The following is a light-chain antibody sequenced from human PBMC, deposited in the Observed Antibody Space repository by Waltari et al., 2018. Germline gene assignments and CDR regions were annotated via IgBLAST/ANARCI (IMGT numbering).Light chain of an antibody. J-gene: IGLJ1*01. V-gene: IGLV3-21*04. CDR3: HVWHPHVDPGV. CDR1: NIGTTV. Sequence: SYVVTQPPSVSVAPVEPATITCGGANIGTTVVPWYPQKAGQAPVLVIFYDRDRPSGIPDRFSGSNSGNTATLTISRVEAGDEARYYCHVWHPHVDPGVFGTGTEVTVL. CDR2: YDR.